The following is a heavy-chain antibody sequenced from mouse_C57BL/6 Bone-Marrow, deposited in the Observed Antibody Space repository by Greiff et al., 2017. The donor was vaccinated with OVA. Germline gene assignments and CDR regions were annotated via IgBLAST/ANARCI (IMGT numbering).Heavy chain of an antibody. CDR1: GYTFTSYG. J-gene: IGHJ4*01. V-gene: IGHV1-58*01. CDR3: ARSDWGVYYAMDY. D-gene: IGHD4-1*01. CDR2: IYIGTGYP. Sequence: EVQLQQSGAELVRPGSSVKMSCKTSGYTFTSYGINWVKQRPGQGLEWIGYIYIGTGYPEYNEKFKGKATLTSDTSSSTDYMQSSSLTSDDSAIYVCARSDWGVYYAMDYWGQGTSVTVSS.